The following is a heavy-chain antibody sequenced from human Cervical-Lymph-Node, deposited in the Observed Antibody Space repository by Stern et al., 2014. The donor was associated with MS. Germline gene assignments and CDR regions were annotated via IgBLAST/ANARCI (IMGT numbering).Heavy chain of an antibody. CDR1: GGSVGSGSYD. Sequence: VQLVESGPGLVKPSQTLSLTCTVSGGSVGSGSYDWSWIRQPAGKGLEWIGRIYTTGSTYYNTSLKSRVSISIDTSKNHFSLKLTSVTAADTAVYYCARDKEDTNMAFRYFDNWGQGTLVTVSS. J-gene: IGHJ4*02. V-gene: IGHV4-61*02. CDR2: IYTTGST. CDR3: ARDKEDTNMAFRYFDN. D-gene: IGHD5-18*01.